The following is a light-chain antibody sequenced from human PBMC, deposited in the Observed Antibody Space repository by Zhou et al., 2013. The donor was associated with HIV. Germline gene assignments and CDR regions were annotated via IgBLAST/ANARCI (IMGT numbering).Light chain of an antibody. J-gene: IGKJ3*01. CDR2: KAS. CDR3: QQSYTSLPFT. Sequence: DIQMTQSPSTLSASVGDRVTITCRASQSISNWLAWYQQKPGKAPKLLIYKASSLESGVPSRFSGSGSGTEFTLTITNLQPDDFATYYCQQSYTSLPFTFGPGTRLDVK. V-gene: IGKV1-5*03. CDR1: QSISNW.